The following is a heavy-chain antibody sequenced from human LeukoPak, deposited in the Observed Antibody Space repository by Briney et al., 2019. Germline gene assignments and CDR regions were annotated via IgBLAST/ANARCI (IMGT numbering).Heavy chain of an antibody. CDR1: GGTFSSYA. Sequence: RASVKVSCKASGGTFSSYAISWVRQAPGQGLEWMGGIIPIFGTANYAQKFQGRVTITADESTSTAYMELSSLRSEDSAAYYCAGIGYCGGGSCTDFDYWGQGTLVTVSS. D-gene: IGHD2-15*01. V-gene: IGHV1-69*13. J-gene: IGHJ4*02. CDR2: IIPIFGTA. CDR3: AGIGYCGGGSCTDFDY.